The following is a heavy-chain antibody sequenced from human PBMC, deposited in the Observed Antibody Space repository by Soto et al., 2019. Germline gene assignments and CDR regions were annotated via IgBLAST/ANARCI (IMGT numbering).Heavy chain of an antibody. CDR1: GFTFGGYA. V-gene: IGHV3-49*03. D-gene: IGHD2-15*01. CDR2: IKNKAYSGTT. CDR3: TKGVRGYCNGSSCPRPAY. J-gene: IGHJ4*02. Sequence: QPGGSLRLSCSASGFTFGGYAMSWFRQAPGKGLEWVAFIKNKAYSGTTEYAASVRGRFTISRDDSKSIDYLQMNSLKTEDTAVYYCTKGVRGYCNGSSCPRPAYWGQGTLVTVAS.